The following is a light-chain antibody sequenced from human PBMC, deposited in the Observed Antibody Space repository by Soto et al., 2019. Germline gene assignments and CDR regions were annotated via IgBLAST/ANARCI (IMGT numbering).Light chain of an antibody. Sequence: IQMTQSPSTLSASVGDRVTITCRASQNIDIWLAWYQQKPGKAPKLLIYDASSLQSGVPSRFRGSTSGTEFTLTISSLQPDDFATYYCQQYNSYSRSFGGGTKVEIK. CDR1: QNIDIW. CDR2: DAS. J-gene: IGKJ4*01. V-gene: IGKV1-5*01. CDR3: QQYNSYSRS.